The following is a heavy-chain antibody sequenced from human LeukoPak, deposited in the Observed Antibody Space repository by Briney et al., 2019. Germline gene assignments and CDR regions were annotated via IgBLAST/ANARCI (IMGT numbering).Heavy chain of an antibody. J-gene: IGHJ4*02. V-gene: IGHV3-30*02. CDR1: GFTFSSYG. CDR3: AKDYGSGSYGFDY. CDR2: IRYDGSNK. Sequence: GRSLRLSCAASGFTFSSYGMHWVRQAPGKGLEWVAFIRYDGSNKYYADSVKGRFTISRDNSKNTLYLQMNSLRAEDTAVYYCAKDYGSGSYGFDYWGQGTLVTVSS. D-gene: IGHD3-10*01.